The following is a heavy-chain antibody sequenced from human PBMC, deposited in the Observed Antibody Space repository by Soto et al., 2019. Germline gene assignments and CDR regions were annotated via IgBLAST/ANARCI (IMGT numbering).Heavy chain of an antibody. CDR1: GFTFGSYG. Sequence: GGSLRLSCAASGFTFGSYGMHWVRQAPGKGLEWVALIWYDGNDKYYADSVKGRFTISRDNSKNTLYLQMKSLRDEDTAVYYCARDQDRYSTIWGFDYWGQGTLVTVSS. CDR3: ARDQDRYSTIWGFDY. V-gene: IGHV3-33*01. D-gene: IGHD2-2*01. J-gene: IGHJ4*02. CDR2: IWYDGNDK.